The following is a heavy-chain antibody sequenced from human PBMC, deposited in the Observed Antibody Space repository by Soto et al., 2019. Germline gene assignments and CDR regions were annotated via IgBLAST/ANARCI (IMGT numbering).Heavy chain of an antibody. V-gene: IGHV4-31*03. CDR1: GGSIRRGGYY. J-gene: IGHJ3*01. CDR2: IHYSGTT. Sequence: QVPLQDSGPGQVQPSQTLSLTCLVSGGSIRRGGYYWGWIRQHPEKGLDWIGYIHYSGTTHYNPSLSSRPTISVDTSKNTFSLTLISMTLADSAIYYCARGRVALREPIDPFDLWGPGTMVNVSP. CDR3: ARGRVALREPIDPFDL. D-gene: IGHD4-17*01.